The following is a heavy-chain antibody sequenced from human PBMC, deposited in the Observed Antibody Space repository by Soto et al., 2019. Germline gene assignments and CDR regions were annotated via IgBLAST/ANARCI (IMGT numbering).Heavy chain of an antibody. CDR3: ARDRGSSVWSFDY. CDR1: GFTFSSYA. V-gene: IGHV3-30-3*01. D-gene: IGHD6-19*01. J-gene: IGHJ4*02. Sequence: QVQLVESGGGVVQPGRSLRLSCAASGFTFSSYAMHWVRQAPGKGLEWVAVISYDGSNKYYADSVKGRFTISRDNSKNTLYLQMNSLRAEDTAVYYCARDRGSSVWSFDYWGQGTLVTVSS. CDR2: ISYDGSNK.